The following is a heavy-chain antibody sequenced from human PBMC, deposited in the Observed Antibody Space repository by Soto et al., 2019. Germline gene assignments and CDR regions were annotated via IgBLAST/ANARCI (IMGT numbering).Heavy chain of an antibody. V-gene: IGHV5-51*01. CDR3: ARHTPYYDILTGTAPNFDY. D-gene: IGHD3-9*01. Sequence: GESLKISCKGSGYSFTSYWIGWVRQMPWKGLEWMGIIYPGDSDTRYSPSFQGQVTISADKSISTAYLQWSSLKASDAAMYYCARHTPYYDILTGTAPNFDYWGQGTLVTVSS. CDR2: IYPGDSDT. CDR1: GYSFTSYW. J-gene: IGHJ4*02.